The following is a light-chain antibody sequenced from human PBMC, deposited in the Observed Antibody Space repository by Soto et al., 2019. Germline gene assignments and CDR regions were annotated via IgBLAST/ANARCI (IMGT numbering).Light chain of an antibody. CDR1: QSVNRN. V-gene: IGKV3-15*01. CDR3: QQYNEWPRT. J-gene: IGKJ1*01. CDR2: GAS. Sequence: EIVMTQSPATLYVSPGERATLSCRASQSVNRNLAWYQQKPGQAPRLLIYGASPRATTIPDRFSGSGSGTEFPLTISSLQSEDFAVYYCQQYNEWPRTFGQGTRVEIK.